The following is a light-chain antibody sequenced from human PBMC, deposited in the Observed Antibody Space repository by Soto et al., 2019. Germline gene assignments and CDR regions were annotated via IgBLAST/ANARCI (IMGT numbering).Light chain of an antibody. CDR2: RAA. V-gene: IGKV3-15*01. CDR1: QNINSD. J-gene: IGKJ1*01. Sequence: EIGMTQSPATLSMSPGERATLSCRASQNINSDLAWYQQKPGQAPRLLIYRAATRTTGIPVRFSGSGSGTEFTLTISGLQSEDFAVYYCQHFHNWPRTFGQGTKVEIK. CDR3: QHFHNWPRT.